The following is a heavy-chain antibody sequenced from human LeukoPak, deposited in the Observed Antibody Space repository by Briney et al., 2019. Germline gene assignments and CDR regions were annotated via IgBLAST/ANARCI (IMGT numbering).Heavy chain of an antibody. CDR1: GGSIINYY. J-gene: IGHJ4*02. Sequence: SETLSLTCTVSGGSIINYYWSWIRPPAGKGLEWIGRINTSGSTNCNPSLKSRVTISVDTSKNQFSLKLSSVTAADTAVYYCARLRDLAFDYWGQGTLVTVSS. V-gene: IGHV4-4*07. CDR2: INTSGST. D-gene: IGHD2-15*01. CDR3: ARLRDLAFDY.